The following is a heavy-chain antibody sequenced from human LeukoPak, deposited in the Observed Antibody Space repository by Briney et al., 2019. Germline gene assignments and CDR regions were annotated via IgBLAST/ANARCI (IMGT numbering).Heavy chain of an antibody. J-gene: IGHJ6*03. V-gene: IGHV1-8*01. Sequence: ASVKVSCKASGYTFTSYDINWVRQATGQGLEWMGWMNPNSGNTGYAQKFQGRVTMTRNTSISTAYMELSSLRSEDTAVYYCARGKRYCSSTSCYDDYYYYYYMDVWGKGTTVTISS. D-gene: IGHD2-2*01. CDR3: ARGKRYCSSTSCYDDYYYYYYMDV. CDR2: MNPNSGNT. CDR1: GYTFTSYD.